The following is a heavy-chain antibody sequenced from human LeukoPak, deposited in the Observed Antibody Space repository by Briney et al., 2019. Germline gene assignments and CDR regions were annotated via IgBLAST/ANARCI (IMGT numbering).Heavy chain of an antibody. V-gene: IGHV3-64*01. D-gene: IGHD3-3*01. CDR3: ARGRLRFLEWLLPYFDY. CDR1: GFTFSSYA. Sequence: GGSLRLSCAASGFTFSSYAMHWVRQAPGKGLEYVSAISSIGDSTFYANSVKGRFTISRDNSKNTLYLQMGSPRAEDMALYYCARGRLRFLEWLLPYFDYWGQGTLVTVSS. J-gene: IGHJ4*02. CDR2: ISSIGDST.